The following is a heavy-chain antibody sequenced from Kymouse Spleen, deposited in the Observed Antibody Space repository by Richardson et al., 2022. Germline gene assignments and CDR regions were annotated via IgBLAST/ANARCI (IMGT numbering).Heavy chain of an antibody. CDR3: ARGWELQAFDI. CDR2: IYYSGST. CDR1: GGSVSSGSYY. V-gene: IGHV4-61*01. Sequence: QVQLQESGPGLVKPSETLSLTCTVSGGSVSSGSYYWSWIRQPPGKGLEWIGYIYYSGSTNYNPSLKSRVTISVDTSKNQFSLKLSSVTAADTAVYYCARGWELQAFDIWGQGTMVTVSS. J-gene: IGHJ3*02. D-gene: IGHD1-26*01.